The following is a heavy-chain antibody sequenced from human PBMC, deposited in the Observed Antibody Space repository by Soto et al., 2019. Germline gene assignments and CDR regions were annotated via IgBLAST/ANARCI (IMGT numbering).Heavy chain of an antibody. J-gene: IGHJ5*02. CDR2: INPSGGST. V-gene: IGHV1-46*01. CDR1: GYTFTSYY. CDR3: ARDRRRFGEIPTSWFDP. Sequence: QVQLVQSGAEVKKPGASVKVSCKASGYTFTSYYMHWVRQAPGQGLEWMGIINPSGGSTSYAQKFQGRVTMTRDTSTSTVYVELSSLRSEDTAVYYCARDRRRFGEIPTSWFDPWGQGTLVTVSS. D-gene: IGHD3-10*01.